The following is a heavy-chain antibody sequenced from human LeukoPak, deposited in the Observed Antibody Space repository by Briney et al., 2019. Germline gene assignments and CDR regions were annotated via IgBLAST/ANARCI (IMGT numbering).Heavy chain of an antibody. CDR3: AREIVVVPAAIPGYYYMDV. CDR2: IYYSGST. CDR1: GGSISGYY. J-gene: IGHJ6*03. V-gene: IGHV4-59*01. Sequence: SETLSLTCTVSGGSISGYYWSWIRQPPGKGLEWIGYIYYSGSTNYNPSLKSRVTISVDTSKNQFSLKLSSVTAADTAVYYCAREIVVVPAAIPGYYYMDVWGKGTTVTVSS. D-gene: IGHD2-2*01.